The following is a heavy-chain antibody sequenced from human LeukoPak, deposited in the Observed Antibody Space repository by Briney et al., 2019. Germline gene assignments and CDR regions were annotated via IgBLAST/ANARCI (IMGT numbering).Heavy chain of an antibody. D-gene: IGHD6-19*01. CDR1: GFTFSSYG. CDR2: IWYDGSNN. V-gene: IGHV3-33*01. Sequence: GGSLRLSYAASGFTFSSYGMHWVRQAPGKGLEWVAIIWYDGSNNYYADSVKGRFTISRDNSKNTLPLQMNSLRAEDTAVYYCARDSIAVAGCFDSWGQGTLVTVSS. J-gene: IGHJ4*02. CDR3: ARDSIAVAGCFDS.